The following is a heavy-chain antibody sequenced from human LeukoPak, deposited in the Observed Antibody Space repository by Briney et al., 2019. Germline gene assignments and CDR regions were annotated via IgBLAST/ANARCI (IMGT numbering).Heavy chain of an antibody. D-gene: IGHD2-8*01. Sequence: GASVKVSCKASGYTFTGYYMHWVRQAPGQGLEWMGWIIPNSGGTHYAQKFQGRVTMTRDTSISSAYMELSSLTSDDTAVYYCARVWPCANGVCPDVFEYWGQGTLVTVPS. CDR2: IIPNSGGT. V-gene: IGHV1-2*02. J-gene: IGHJ4*02. CDR3: ARVWPCANGVCPDVFEY. CDR1: GYTFTGYY.